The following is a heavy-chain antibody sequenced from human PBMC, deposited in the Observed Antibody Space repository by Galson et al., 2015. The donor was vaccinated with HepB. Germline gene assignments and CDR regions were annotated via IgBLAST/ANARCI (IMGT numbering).Heavy chain of an antibody. CDR2: VSGSGGST. CDR1: GFTLSSYA. J-gene: IGHJ6*02. CDR3: AREGYGSGSYHYYGMDV. V-gene: IGHV3-23*01. D-gene: IGHD3-10*01. Sequence: SLRLSCAASGFTLSSYAMSWVRQAPRKGLELVSAVSGSGGSTYYADSVKGRFTISRDNSKNTLYLQMNSRRAEGTAVYYHAREGYGSGSYHYYGMDVWRQGTTVTVSS.